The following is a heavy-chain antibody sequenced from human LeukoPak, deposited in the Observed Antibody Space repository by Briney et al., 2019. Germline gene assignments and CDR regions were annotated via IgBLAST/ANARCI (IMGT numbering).Heavy chain of an antibody. CDR1: GFNYSSYT. V-gene: IGHV3-48*04. J-gene: IGHJ4*02. Sequence: RGSLRLSCAAFGFNYSSYTMNWVRQAPGMGLEWLSYISATRDITYYADSVRGRYTISRDNAKNSLYLQMNSLRAEDSALYYCARDPAHYLRYGYFDYWGQGTLVTVSS. CDR2: ISATRDIT. CDR3: ARDPAHYLRYGYFDY. D-gene: IGHD4-17*01.